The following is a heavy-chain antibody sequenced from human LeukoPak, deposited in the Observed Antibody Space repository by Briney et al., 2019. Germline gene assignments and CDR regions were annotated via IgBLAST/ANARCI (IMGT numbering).Heavy chain of an antibody. CDR1: GFTFSSYA. CDR3: AKDLYYYDSSSYMDV. D-gene: IGHD3-22*01. V-gene: IGHV3-23*01. CDR2: ISGSGGST. Sequence: GGSLRLSCAASGFTFSSYAMSWVRQSPGKGLEWDSAISGSGGSTYYADSVKGRFTISRDNSKNTLYLQMNSLRAEDTAVYYCAKDLYYYDSSSYMDVWGKGTTVTVSS. J-gene: IGHJ6*03.